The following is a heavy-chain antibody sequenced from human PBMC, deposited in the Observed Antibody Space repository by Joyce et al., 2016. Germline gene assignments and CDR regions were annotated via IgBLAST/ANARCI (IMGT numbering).Heavy chain of an antibody. Sequence: KKPGSSVKVSCRAFGGTRSGYAISWVRQAPGQGLEWMGGITPIFATAKYAQKFQTRLTITADKSTNTAYMELSSLRSEDTAIYYGVRVRQSGNINDYWGQGTQVTVSS. J-gene: IGHJ4*02. CDR2: ITPIFATA. V-gene: IGHV1-69*06. CDR3: VRVRQSGNINDY. CDR1: GGTRSGYA.